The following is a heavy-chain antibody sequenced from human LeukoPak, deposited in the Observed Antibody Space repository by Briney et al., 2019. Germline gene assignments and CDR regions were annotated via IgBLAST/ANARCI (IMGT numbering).Heavy chain of an antibody. CDR1: GFSLNTSGVS. J-gene: IGHJ5*02. D-gene: IGHD3-22*01. V-gene: IGHV2-5*01. Sequence: SGPTLVKPTQTLTLTCTFSGFSLNTSGVSVGWSRQPPGKALEWLALIYWNDDKHYSPSLKSRLTITKDSSKNQVVLTMTNMDPVDTATYYCAQGKYNYESSAGYNWFDPWGQGTLVTVSS. CDR2: IYWNDDK. CDR3: AQGKYNYESSAGYNWFDP.